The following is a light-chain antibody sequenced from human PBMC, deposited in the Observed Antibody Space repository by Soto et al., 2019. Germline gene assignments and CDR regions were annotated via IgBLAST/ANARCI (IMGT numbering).Light chain of an antibody. Sequence: IQMTQSPSSLSPSVGDKITITCRASQTIAKYLNWYQQKPGKAPQLLIYAASSLQSGVPSRFSGSGSGTDFTLTISSLQPEDSATYYCQQTSSARKTFGPGTKVDVK. CDR1: QTIAKY. V-gene: IGKV1-39*01. CDR2: AAS. J-gene: IGKJ3*01. CDR3: QQTSSARKT.